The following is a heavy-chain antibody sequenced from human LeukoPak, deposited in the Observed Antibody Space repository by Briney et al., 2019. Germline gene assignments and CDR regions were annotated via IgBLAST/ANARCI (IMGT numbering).Heavy chain of an antibody. D-gene: IGHD3-22*01. CDR1: GFTFSSYW. CDR2: IKQDGSEK. CDR3: ARDDSRGYFFDY. Sequence: PGGSLRLSCAASGFTFSSYWMSWVRQAPGKGLEWVANIKQDGSEKYYADSVKGRFTISRDNAKRSLYLQMNSLRAEDTAVYYCARDDSRGYFFDYWGQGTLVTVSS. J-gene: IGHJ4*02. V-gene: IGHV3-7*01.